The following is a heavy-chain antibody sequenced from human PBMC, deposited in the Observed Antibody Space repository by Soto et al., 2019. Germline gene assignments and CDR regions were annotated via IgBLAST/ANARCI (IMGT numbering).Heavy chain of an antibody. Sequence: SETLSLTCTVSGGSISSGDYYWSWIRQPPGKGLGWIGYIYYSGSTYYNPSLKSRVTISVDTSKNQFSLKLSSVTAADTAVYYCARVGAAWFGELPYGMDVWGQGTTVTVSS. J-gene: IGHJ6*02. CDR1: GGSISSGDYY. V-gene: IGHV4-30-4*01. D-gene: IGHD3-10*01. CDR3: ARVGAAWFGELPYGMDV. CDR2: IYYSGST.